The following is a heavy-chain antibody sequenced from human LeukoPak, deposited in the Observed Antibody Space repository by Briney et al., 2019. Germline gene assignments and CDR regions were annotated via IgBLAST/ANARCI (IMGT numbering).Heavy chain of an antibody. CDR1: GGTFSSYA. CDR2: IIPIFGTA. V-gene: IGHV1-69*05. D-gene: IGHD6-13*01. J-gene: IGHJ4*02. Sequence: SVKVSCKASGGTFSSYAISWVRQAPGQGLEWMGGIIPIFGTANYAQKFQGRVTITTDESTSTAYMELSSLRSEDTAVYYCFTYSRSLAYYFDYWGQGTLVTVSS. CDR3: FTYSRSLAYYFDY.